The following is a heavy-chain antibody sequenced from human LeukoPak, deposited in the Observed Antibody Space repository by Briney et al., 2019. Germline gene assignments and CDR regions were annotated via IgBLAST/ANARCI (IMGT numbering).Heavy chain of an antibody. J-gene: IGHJ5*02. V-gene: IGHV1-46*01. CDR2: INPSGGST. CDR3: ARVGLEGSHWFDP. CDR1: GYTFTSYY. D-gene: IGHD1-1*01. Sequence: GASVNVSCKASGYTFTSYYMHWVRQAPGQGLEWMGIINPSGGSTSYAQKFQGRVTMTGDTSTSTVYMELSSLRSEDTAVYYCARVGLEGSHWFDPWGQGTLVTVSS.